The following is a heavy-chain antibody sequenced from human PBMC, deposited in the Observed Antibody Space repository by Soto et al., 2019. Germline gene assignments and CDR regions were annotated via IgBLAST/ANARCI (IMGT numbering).Heavy chain of an antibody. CDR2: INHSGST. CDR1: GGSFSGYY. V-gene: IGHV4-34*01. J-gene: IGHJ6*02. Sequence: LSLTCAVYGGSFSGYYWSWIRQPPWKGLEWIGEINHSGSTNYNPSLKSRVTISVDTSKNQFSLKLSSVTAADTAVYYCAREGDTYYYGMDVWGQGTTVTVSS. D-gene: IGHD1-26*01. CDR3: AREGDTYYYGMDV.